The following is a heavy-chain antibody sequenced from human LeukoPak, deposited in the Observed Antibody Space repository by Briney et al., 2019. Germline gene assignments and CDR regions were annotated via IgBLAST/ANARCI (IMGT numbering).Heavy chain of an antibody. CDR2: IYSGGGT. J-gene: IGHJ4*02. CDR1: GFTVSNNY. V-gene: IGHV3-66*01. D-gene: IGHD2-8*01. Sequence: GGSLRLSCAASGFTVSNNYMSGGRQAPGEGLEWVSIIYSGGGTYYADSVKGRCTISRDNSKNTLYLQMNSPRAEDTAVYYCARLRTNFFDYWGQGILVTVSS. CDR3: ARLRTNFFDY.